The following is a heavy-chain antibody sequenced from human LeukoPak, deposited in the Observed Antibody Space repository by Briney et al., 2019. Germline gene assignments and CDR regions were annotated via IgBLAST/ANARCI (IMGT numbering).Heavy chain of an antibody. CDR2: IYYSGST. CDR3: ASLRGQWGLYGMDV. CDR1: GGSISSYY. J-gene: IGHJ6*02. Sequence: SETLSLTCTVSGGSISSYYWSWIRQPPGKGLEWIGYIYYSGSTNYNPSLKSRVTISVDTSKNQFSLKLSSVTAADTAVYYCASLRGQWGLYGMDVWGQGNTVTVSS. V-gene: IGHV4-59*08. D-gene: IGHD3-16*01.